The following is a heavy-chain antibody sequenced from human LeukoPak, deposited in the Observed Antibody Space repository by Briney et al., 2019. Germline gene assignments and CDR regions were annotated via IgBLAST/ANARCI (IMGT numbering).Heavy chain of an antibody. CDR3: ARESPLLWGAFDI. CDR2: IYTSGST. D-gene: IGHD3-10*01. J-gene: IGHJ3*02. CDR1: GGSISSGSYY. V-gene: IGHV4-61*02. Sequence: SQTLSLTCTVSGGSISSGSYYWSWIRQPAGMGLEWIGRIYTSGSTNYNPSLKSRVTISVDTSKNQFSLKLSSVTAADTAVYYCARESPLLWGAFDIWGQGTMVTVSS.